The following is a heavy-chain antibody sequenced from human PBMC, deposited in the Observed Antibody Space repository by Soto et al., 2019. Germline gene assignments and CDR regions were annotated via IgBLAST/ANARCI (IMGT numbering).Heavy chain of an antibody. V-gene: IGHV1-69*04. Sequence: QVQLVQSGAEVKKPGSLLKVSCKASGATYSPFIAYAISWLRQAPGQGLEWMGSIIPLGSSQHYAEGFQGRATISADSATFTVSLELTNLTSDDGAVYCCARSRDRCGGDCYSVYAAFDLWGQGTAVTVSS. CDR3: ARSRDRCGGDCYSVYAAFDL. CDR1: GATYSPFIAYA. CDR2: IIPLGSSQ. J-gene: IGHJ3*01. D-gene: IGHD2-21*02.